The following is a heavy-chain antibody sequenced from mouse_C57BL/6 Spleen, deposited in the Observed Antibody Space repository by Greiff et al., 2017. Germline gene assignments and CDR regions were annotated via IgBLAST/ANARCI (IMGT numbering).Heavy chain of an antibody. CDR2: IDPHSGGT. D-gene: IGHD2-4*01. Sequence: QVQLQQPGAELVKPGASVKLSCKASGYTFTSYWMHWVKQRPGRGLEWIGRIDPHSGGTKYNEKFKSKATLTVDKPSSTAYMQLSSLTSEDSAVYYCAREDDYSFAYWGQGTLVTVSA. CDR1: GYTFTSYW. CDR3: AREDDYSFAY. V-gene: IGHV1-72*01. J-gene: IGHJ3*01.